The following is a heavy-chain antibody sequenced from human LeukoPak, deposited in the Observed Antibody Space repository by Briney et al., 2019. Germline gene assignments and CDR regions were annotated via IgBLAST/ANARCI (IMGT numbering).Heavy chain of an antibody. CDR3: AKDGGFWPSGAYY. CDR2: ISGSGGST. J-gene: IGHJ4*02. Sequence: GGSLRLSCAASGFTFSSYATSWVRQAPGKGLEWVSAISGSGGSTYYADSVKGRFTISRDNSKNTLYLQMNSLRAEDTAVYYCAKDGGFWPSGAYYWGQGTLVTVSS. D-gene: IGHD3-10*01. CDR1: GFTFSSYA. V-gene: IGHV3-23*01.